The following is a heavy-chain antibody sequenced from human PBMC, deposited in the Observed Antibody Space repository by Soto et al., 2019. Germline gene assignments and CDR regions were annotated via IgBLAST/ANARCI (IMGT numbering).Heavy chain of an antibody. V-gene: IGHV3-30*18. D-gene: IGHD4-17*01. CDR3: ANSWTTLTTGFDF. CDR2: ISSDGSEK. CDR1: GFTFSNYA. Sequence: GGSLRLSCVASGFTFSNYAMHWVRRAPGKGLGWVAVISSDGSEKYYLDSVRDRFTTSRDNSKNTLYLQMNNLRPEDTAMYYCANSWTTLTTGFDFWGQGALVTVSS. J-gene: IGHJ4*02.